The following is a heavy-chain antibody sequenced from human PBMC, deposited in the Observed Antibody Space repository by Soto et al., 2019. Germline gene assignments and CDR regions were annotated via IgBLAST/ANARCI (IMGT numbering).Heavy chain of an antibody. D-gene: IGHD4-17*01. CDR1: GFTFSSYW. CDR2: IKQDGSEK. V-gene: IGHV3-7*01. CDR3: ARDGGYGDYATDY. J-gene: IGHJ4*02. Sequence: GGSLRLSCAASGFTFSSYWMSWVRQAPGKGLEWVANIKQDGSEKYYVDSVKGRFTISRDNAKNTLYLQMNSLRAEDTAVYYCARDGGYGDYATDYWGQGTLVTVSS.